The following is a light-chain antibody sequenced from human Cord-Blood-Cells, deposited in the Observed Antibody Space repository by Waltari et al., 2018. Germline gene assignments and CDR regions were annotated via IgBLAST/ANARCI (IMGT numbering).Light chain of an antibody. CDR3: QQYNSYWT. Sequence: DIQMTQSPSTLSASVGDRVTITVRASQSISSWLSWYEQKPGKGPKLLIYDACSLESAVPSRFSGSGSGTEFTLTISSLQPDDFATYYCQQYNSYWTFSPGTKVEIK. J-gene: IGKJ1*01. CDR1: QSISSW. V-gene: IGKV1-5*01. CDR2: DAC.